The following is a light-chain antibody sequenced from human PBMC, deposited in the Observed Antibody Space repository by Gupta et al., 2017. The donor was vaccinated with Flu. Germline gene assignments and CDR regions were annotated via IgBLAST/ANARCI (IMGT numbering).Light chain of an antibody. CDR3: QQHYDSPIT. J-gene: IGKJ5*01. CDR2: WAS. CDR1: QSLLYSSNNKNY. V-gene: IGKV4-1*01. Sequence: DIVMPQSLESLAVSLGGRVTVNCKSSQSLLYSSNNKNYLAWYQQKPRQPPKLLIYWASTRQSGVPDRFSGSGSGTDFTLSISSLQAEDVAVYYCQQHYDSPITFGQGTRLEIK.